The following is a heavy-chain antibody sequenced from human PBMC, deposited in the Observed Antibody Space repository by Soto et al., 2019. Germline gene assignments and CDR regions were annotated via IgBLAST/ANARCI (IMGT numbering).Heavy chain of an antibody. CDR2: IIPVFGTP. CDR1: GGTFSSYA. D-gene: IGHD2-8*01. Sequence: QVQIVQSGAEVKKPVSSVKVSCKTSGGTFSSYAFNWVRRAPGQGLELMGRIIPVFGTPNFAQKFQGRVTFIADASTTTTYRELTSLTSEDTAIYYCEGGLSTNFLMDVWGQGTAVTVSS. V-gene: IGHV1-69*18. CDR3: EGGLSTNFLMDV. J-gene: IGHJ6*02.